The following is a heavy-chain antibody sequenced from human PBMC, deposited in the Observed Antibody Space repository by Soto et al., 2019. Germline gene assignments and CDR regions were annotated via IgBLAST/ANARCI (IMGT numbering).Heavy chain of an antibody. CDR3: AKDHKSGYAHYGPVFAT. J-gene: IGHJ5*02. CDR1: GFTFSTFA. V-gene: IGHV3-23*01. D-gene: IGHD5-12*01. CDR2: ISGVGGSR. Sequence: EVQLLESGGGLVQPGGSLRLSCAASGFTFSTFAMSWVRQAPGKGLEWVSSISGVGGSRYYAESVKGRFTISRDNSRNILYLQMDSLRAEDTATFYCAKDHKSGYAHYGPVFATWGQGTLVTVSS.